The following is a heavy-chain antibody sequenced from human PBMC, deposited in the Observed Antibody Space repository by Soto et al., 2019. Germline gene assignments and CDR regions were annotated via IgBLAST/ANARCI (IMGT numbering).Heavy chain of an antibody. J-gene: IGHJ4*02. V-gene: IGHV3-72*01. Sequence: EVQLVESGGGLVQPGGSLRLSCAASGFTFSDHYMDWVRQAPGQGLEWVGRSRNKVNSYTTEYAASVKGRFTISRDDSENSLYLQMNSLKTEDTAVYYCARAGGSSSPFDCWGQGTLVTVSS. CDR1: GFTFSDHY. CDR3: ARAGGSSSPFDC. D-gene: IGHD1-26*01. CDR2: SRNKVNSYTT.